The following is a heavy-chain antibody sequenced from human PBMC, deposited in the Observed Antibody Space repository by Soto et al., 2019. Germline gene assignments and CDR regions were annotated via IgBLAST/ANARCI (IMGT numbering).Heavy chain of an antibody. D-gene: IGHD3-9*01. V-gene: IGHV3-33*01. CDR1: GFTFSSYG. Sequence: GGSLRLSCAASGFTFSSYGMHWVRQAPGKGLEWVAVIWYDGSNKYYAESVKGRFTISRDNSKNTLYLQMNSLRAEDTAVYYCARDSSPYYILTGYLGSYYYYYYGMDVWGQGTTVTVSS. CDR2: IWYDGSNK. CDR3: ARDSSPYYILTGYLGSYYYYYYGMDV. J-gene: IGHJ6*02.